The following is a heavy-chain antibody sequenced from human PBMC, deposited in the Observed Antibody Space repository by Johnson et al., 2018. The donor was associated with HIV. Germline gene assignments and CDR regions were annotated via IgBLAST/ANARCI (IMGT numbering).Heavy chain of an antibody. CDR2: ISFDVNDK. CDR1: GFTFSIYA. D-gene: IGHD6-19*01. Sequence: QVQLVESGGGVVQPGRSLRLSCAASGFTFSIYAMHWVRQAPGKGLEWVSLISFDVNDKYYADSVKGRFTISRDNAKNTLYLQMNSLRTEDTAAYYCARAGSTSGWFDAFDIWGQGTMVTVSS. V-gene: IGHV3-30*04. CDR3: ARAGSTSGWFDAFDI. J-gene: IGHJ3*02.